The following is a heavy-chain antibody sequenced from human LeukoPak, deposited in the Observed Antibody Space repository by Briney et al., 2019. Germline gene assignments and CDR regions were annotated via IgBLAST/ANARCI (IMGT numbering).Heavy chain of an antibody. CDR3: TRHTSPTFDY. Sequence: GASVKVSCKASGYTFARYEITWVRQATGQAPEWMGWINPNSGATGYAQKFQGRVTVTRDTSISTAYMELNSLTSEDTAVYYCTRHTSPTFDYWGQGTLVTVSS. CDR1: GYTFARYE. CDR2: INPNSGAT. J-gene: IGHJ4*02. V-gene: IGHV1-8*01. D-gene: IGHD2-2*01.